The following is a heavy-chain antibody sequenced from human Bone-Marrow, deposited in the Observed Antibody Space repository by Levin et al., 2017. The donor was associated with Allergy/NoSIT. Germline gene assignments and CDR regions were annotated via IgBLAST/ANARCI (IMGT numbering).Heavy chain of an antibody. V-gene: IGHV4-30-4*01. J-gene: IGHJ4*02. CDR2: IYENGNT. CDR1: GASIRSGYFY. D-gene: IGHD3-22*01. CDR3: ARAASSDSSGFYGADYFDY. Sequence: SQTLSLTCTVSGASIRSGYFYWNWIRQHPGKGLEWIGYIYENGNTYYNSSLKSRVTISVDTSNNQFSLTLTSVTDADTAVYYCARAASSDSSGFYGADYFDYWGQGALVTVSS.